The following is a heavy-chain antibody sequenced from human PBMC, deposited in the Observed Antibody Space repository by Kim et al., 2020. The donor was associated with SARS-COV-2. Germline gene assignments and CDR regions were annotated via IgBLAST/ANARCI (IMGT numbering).Heavy chain of an antibody. CDR3: ARRGDGYRSDYFDY. V-gene: IGHV1-69*13. D-gene: IGHD5-12*01. Sequence: SVKVSCKASGGTFSSYAISWVRQAPGQGLEWMGGIIPIFGTANYAQKFQGRVTITADESTSTAYMELSSLRSEDTAVYYCARRGDGYRSDYFDYWGQGTLVTVSS. CDR1: GGTFSSYA. CDR2: IIPIFGTA. J-gene: IGHJ4*02.